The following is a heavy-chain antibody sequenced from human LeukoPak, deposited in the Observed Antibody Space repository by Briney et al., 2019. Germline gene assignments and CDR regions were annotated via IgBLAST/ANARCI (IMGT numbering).Heavy chain of an antibody. V-gene: IGHV3-30*03. J-gene: IGHJ4*02. CDR1: GFTFSSYG. CDR3: AREVTMVRGPFDY. CDR2: ISYDGSNK. Sequence: GRSLRLSCAASGFTFSSYGMHWVRQAPGKGLEWVAVISYDGSNKYYADSVKGRFTISRDNSKNTLYLQMNSLRAEDTAVYYCAREVTMVRGPFDYWGQGTLVTVSS. D-gene: IGHD3-10*01.